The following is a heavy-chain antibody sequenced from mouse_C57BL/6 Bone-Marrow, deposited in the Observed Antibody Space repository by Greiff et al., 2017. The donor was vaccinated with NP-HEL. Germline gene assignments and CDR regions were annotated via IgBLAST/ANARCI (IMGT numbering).Heavy chain of an antibody. J-gene: IGHJ1*03. D-gene: IGHD2-3*01. CDR2: IYPGDGGT. Sequence: QVQLQQSGPELVKPGASVKISCKASGYAFSSSWMNWVKQRPGKGLEWIGRIYPGDGGTNYNGKFKGKATLTADKSSSTAYMQLRSLTSEDSAVYFCASCDGYYVGWYFDGWGTGTTVTVAS. V-gene: IGHV1-82*01. CDR3: ASCDGYYVGWYFDG. CDR1: GYAFSSSW.